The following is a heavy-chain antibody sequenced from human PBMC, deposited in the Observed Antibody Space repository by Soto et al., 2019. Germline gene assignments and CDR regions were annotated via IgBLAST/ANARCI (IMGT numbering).Heavy chain of an antibody. J-gene: IGHJ4*02. Sequence: SETLSLTCTVSGGSISSSSYYWGWIRQPPGKGLEWIGSIYYSGSTYYNPSLKSRVTISVDTSKNQFSLKLSSVTAADTAVYYCARDGYLYNWNYDYWGQGTLVTVSS. CDR2: IYYSGST. D-gene: IGHD1-7*01. V-gene: IGHV4-39*02. CDR3: ARDGYLYNWNYDY. CDR1: GGSISSSSYY.